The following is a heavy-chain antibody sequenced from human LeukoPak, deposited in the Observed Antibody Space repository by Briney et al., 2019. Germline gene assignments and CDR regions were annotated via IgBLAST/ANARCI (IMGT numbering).Heavy chain of an antibody. CDR3: GKGQADIEF. D-gene: IGHD6-19*01. CDR1: GLTFSSFG. Sequence: GGSLRLSCVVSGLTFSSFGMHWVRQAPGKGLEWVAYIWFDGSNKYYRDSVKGRFTLSRDNSKNTLYLQMTSLRAEDTAVYYCGKGQADIEFWGQGTLVTVSS. J-gene: IGHJ4*02. V-gene: IGHV3-30*02. CDR2: IWFDGSNK.